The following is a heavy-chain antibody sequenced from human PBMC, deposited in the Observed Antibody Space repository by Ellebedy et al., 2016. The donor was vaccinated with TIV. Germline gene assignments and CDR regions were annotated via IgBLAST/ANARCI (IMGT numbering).Heavy chain of an antibody. CDR2: INQPGNEQ. Sequence: GESLKISCAASGFVFSNYWMSWVRQAPGKGLEWVASINQPGNEQYYVDSVKGRFTISRDNARNSVSLQMNSLRVDDTAVYFCALPPDYYGSGSFDYWGQGALVTVSS. CDR1: GFVFSNYW. D-gene: IGHD3-10*01. V-gene: IGHV3-7*03. CDR3: ALPPDYYGSGSFDY. J-gene: IGHJ4*02.